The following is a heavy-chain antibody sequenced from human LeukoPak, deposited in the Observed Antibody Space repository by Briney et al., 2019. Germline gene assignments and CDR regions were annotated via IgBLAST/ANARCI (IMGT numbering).Heavy chain of an antibody. CDR2: IWYDGSYK. CDR3: AREYFYDSSGYSDAFDI. Sequence: GGSLRLSCSASGFAFSNYGVHGVRQAPGKGLEGVAVIWYDGSYKYYADSVKGRFTISRDNSKNTLYLQMNSLRAEDTAVYYCAREYFYDSSGYSDAFDIWGQGTMVTVSS. D-gene: IGHD3-22*01. CDR1: GFAFSNYG. V-gene: IGHV3-33*01. J-gene: IGHJ3*02.